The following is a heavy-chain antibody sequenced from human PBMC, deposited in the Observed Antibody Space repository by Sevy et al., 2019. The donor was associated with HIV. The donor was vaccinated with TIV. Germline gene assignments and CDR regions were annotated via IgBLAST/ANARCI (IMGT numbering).Heavy chain of an antibody. Sequence: ASVKVSCKASGYAFTGYYMHWVRQAAGQGLEWMGWINPNSGGTNYAQKFQGRVTMTRDTSISTAYMELSRLRSDDTAVYYCARGGIVVVVAATVNWFDPWGQGTLVTVSS. CDR2: INPNSGGT. D-gene: IGHD2-15*01. V-gene: IGHV1-2*02. CDR1: GYAFTGYY. J-gene: IGHJ5*02. CDR3: ARGGIVVVVAATVNWFDP.